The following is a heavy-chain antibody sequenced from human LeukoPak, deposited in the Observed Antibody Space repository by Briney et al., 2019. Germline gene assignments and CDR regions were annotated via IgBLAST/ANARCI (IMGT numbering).Heavy chain of an antibody. CDR1: GFTFSSYW. V-gene: IGHV3-7*04. J-gene: IGHJ4*02. Sequence: PGGSLRLSCAASGFTFSSYWMSWARQAPGKGLEWVANIKQDGSEKYYVDSVKGRFTISRDNAKNSLYLQMNSLRAEDTAVYYCARSRPPYGSGSYRYWGQGTLVTVSS. CDR3: ARSRPPYGSGSYRY. D-gene: IGHD3-10*01. CDR2: IKQDGSEK.